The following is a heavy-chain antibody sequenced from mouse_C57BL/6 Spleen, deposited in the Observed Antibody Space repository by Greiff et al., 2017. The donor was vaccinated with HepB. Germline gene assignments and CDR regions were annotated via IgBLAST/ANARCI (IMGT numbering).Heavy chain of an antibody. D-gene: IGHD2-1*01. CDR1: GYTFTSYW. V-gene: IGHV1-69*01. J-gene: IGHJ3*01. CDR2: IDPSDSYT. CDR3: ARAHDGNYSWSAY. Sequence: VQLQQPGAELVMPGASVKLSCKASGYTFTSYWMHWVKQRPGQGLEWIGEIDPSDSYTNYNQKFKGKSTLTVDKSSSTAYMQLSSLTSEDSAVYYCARAHDGNYSWSAYWGQGTLVIVSA.